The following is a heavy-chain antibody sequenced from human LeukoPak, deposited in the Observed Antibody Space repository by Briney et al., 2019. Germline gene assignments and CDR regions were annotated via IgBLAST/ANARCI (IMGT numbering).Heavy chain of an antibody. CDR2: ISGSGGST. CDR3: AKRLGISHTFDC. Sequence: GGSLRLSCAASGFTFSSDAMSWVRQAPGKGLEWVSAISGSGGSTYYADSVKGRFTISRDNSKNTLYLQMNSLRSEDTAVYYCAKRLGISHTFDCWGQGTLVTVSS. J-gene: IGHJ4*02. V-gene: IGHV3-23*01. CDR1: GFTFSSDA. D-gene: IGHD7-27*01.